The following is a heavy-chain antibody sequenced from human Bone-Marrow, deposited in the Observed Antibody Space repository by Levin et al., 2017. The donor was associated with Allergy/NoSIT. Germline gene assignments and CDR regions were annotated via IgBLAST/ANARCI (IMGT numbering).Heavy chain of an antibody. CDR2: IKSKSSGGTS. CDR3: TTQWGAPAVRPFDY. J-gene: IGHJ4*02. D-gene: IGHD6-13*01. V-gene: IGHV3-15*07. CDR1: GFPFSDGW. Sequence: GGSLRLSCAASGFPFSDGWMNWVRQSPGKGLEWVGRIKSKSSGGTSDYAAPVKGRFTISRDDSKNTIFLQMNSLKMDDTAVYYCTTQWGAPAVRPFDYWGQGALVTVSS.